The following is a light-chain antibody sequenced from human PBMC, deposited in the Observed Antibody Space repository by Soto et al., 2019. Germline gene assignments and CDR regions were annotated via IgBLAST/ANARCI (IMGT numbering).Light chain of an antibody. V-gene: IGKV1-39*01. J-gene: IGKJ5*01. CDR1: QSIGKH. CDR2: AAS. Sequence: DIQMTQSPSSLSASVVDTVSITCRASQSIGKHLNWYQQKPGKAPKFLIYAASSLQSGVPSRFSGSGSGTDFTLTVNSLQPEDFATYYCQQGYSSAITFGQGTRLEIK. CDR3: QQGYSSAIT.